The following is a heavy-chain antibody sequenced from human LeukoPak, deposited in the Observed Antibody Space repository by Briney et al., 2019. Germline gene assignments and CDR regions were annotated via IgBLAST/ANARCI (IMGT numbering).Heavy chain of an antibody. V-gene: IGHV3-23*01. CDR1: GFTFSSFA. J-gene: IGHJ4*02. CDR2: ISASGGGT. CDR3: AKNPPLRTYYFDF. Sequence: PGGSLRLSCAASGFTFSSFAMSWVRQAPGKGLEWVSAISASGGGTYYADSLKGRFTISRDNSENTLYVQMNSLRAEDTAVYYCAKNPPLRTYYFDFWGQGILVTVSS. D-gene: IGHD2-8*01.